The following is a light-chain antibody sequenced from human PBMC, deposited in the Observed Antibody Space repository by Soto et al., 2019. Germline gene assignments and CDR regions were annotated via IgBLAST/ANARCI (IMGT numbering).Light chain of an antibody. V-gene: IGLV2-14*01. J-gene: IGLJ2*01. CDR3: SSYTSSNTPVV. CDR1: SCDVGGYNY. CDR2: EVS. Sequence: QSALTQPASVSGSPGQSITISCTGTSCDVGGYNYVSWYQQHPGKAPKLMIYEVSNRPSGVSNRFSGSKSCNTASLTISGLQAEDEADYYCSSYTSSNTPVVFGGGTKLTVL.